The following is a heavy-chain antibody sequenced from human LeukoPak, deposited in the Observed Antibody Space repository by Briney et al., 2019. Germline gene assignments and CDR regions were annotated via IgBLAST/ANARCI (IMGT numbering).Heavy chain of an antibody. CDR3: ARDQPYIDV. CDR2: IYHSGTT. CDR1: GHSISSGYY. J-gene: IGHJ6*03. Sequence: SETLSLTCTVSGHSISSGYYWGWIRQPPGRGLEWIGSIYHSGTTYYNPSLKSRVTISVDTSKNQFSLKLSSVTAADTAVYYCARDQPYIDVWGKGTTVTVSS. V-gene: IGHV4-38-2*02.